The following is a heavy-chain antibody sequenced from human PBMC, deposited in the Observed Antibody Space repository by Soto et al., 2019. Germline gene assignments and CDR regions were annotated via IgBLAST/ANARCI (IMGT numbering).Heavy chain of an antibody. Sequence: LSLLYAASGFIVTSLTVNLGREGIRKGLEWVSTSSSNSVSIYYKDALKGRCTISRDNAKNSLHLQMNSRRAEDTAVYFCSRDASRDSSARRGFDIWGPGTMVTVSS. J-gene: IGHJ3*02. D-gene: IGHD6-13*01. V-gene: IGHV3-21*01. CDR1: GFIVTSLT. CDR3: SRDASRDSSARRGFDI. CDR2: SSSNSVSI.